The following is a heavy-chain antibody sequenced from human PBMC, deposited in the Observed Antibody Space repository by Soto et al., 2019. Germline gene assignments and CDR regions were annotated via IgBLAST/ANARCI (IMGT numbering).Heavy chain of an antibody. Sequence: QVQLQESGPGLVKPSQTLSLTCTVSGGSISSGGYYWSWIRQHPGKCLEWIGYIYYSKSTYYNPSLKSRVTIALATSKNQFSLRLTSVTAADTAVYYCARSVSPWGQGTLVTVSS. CDR2: IYYSKST. V-gene: IGHV4-31*03. CDR3: ARSVSP. J-gene: IGHJ5*02. CDR1: GGSISSGGYY.